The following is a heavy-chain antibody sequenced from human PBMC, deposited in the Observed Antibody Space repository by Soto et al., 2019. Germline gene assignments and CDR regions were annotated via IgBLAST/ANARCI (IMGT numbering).Heavy chain of an antibody. V-gene: IGHV3-23*01. CDR2: FSDSDGVT. CDR1: GFSFSSSA. J-gene: IGHJ5*02. D-gene: IGHD6-19*01. CDR3: AEGGAGHTPFDP. Sequence: EVQLLESGGGLVQPGGSLRLSCAASGFSFSSSAMSWVRQAPGRGLEWVSTFSDSDGVTYYEDSVKGRFIISRDNFKNTLYLQMNSLRAEDTAVYSCAEGGAGHTPFDPWGQGTLVTVSS.